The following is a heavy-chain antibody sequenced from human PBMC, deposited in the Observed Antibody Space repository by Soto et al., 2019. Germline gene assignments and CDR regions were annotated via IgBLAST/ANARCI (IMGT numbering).Heavy chain of an antibody. CDR3: ARGPRDFDWVSYFDY. CDR1: GYTFTAYY. CDR2: IRPNGGST. D-gene: IGHD3-9*01. Sequence: ASVKVSCKASGYTFTAYYIHWVRQAPGQEFEWMGWIRPNGGSTDFAREFQGRFTMTWDTSISTAYMELSSLRSEDTAVYYCARGPRDFDWVSYFDYWGQGTLVTVSS. V-gene: IGHV1-2*02. J-gene: IGHJ4*02.